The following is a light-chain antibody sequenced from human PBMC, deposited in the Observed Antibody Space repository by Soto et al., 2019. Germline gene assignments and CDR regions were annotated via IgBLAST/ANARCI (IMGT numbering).Light chain of an antibody. V-gene: IGKV3-11*01. CDR3: QQRSYWPPYT. CDR1: QSVSSY. Sequence: EIVLTQSPATLSLSPGERATLSCRASQSVSSYLAWYQQKPGQAPRLLIYDASNRATGIPARFSGSGSGTDFTLTISSLEPDDFAVYYRQQRSYWPPYTFGQGTKLEIK. J-gene: IGKJ2*01. CDR2: DAS.